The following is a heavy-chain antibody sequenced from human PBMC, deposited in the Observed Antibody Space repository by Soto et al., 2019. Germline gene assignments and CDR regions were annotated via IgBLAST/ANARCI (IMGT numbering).Heavy chain of an antibody. D-gene: IGHD2-2*01. J-gene: IGHJ5*02. V-gene: IGHV4-39*01. CDR1: GGSISSSSYY. CDR2: IYYSGST. Sequence: QLQLQESGPGLVKPSETLSLTCTVSGGSISSSSYYWGWIRQPPGKGLEWIGSIYYSGSTYYNPSLKSRVTISVDTSKNQFSLKLSSVTAADTAVYYCARQPYCSSTSWYPFSNWFDPWGQGTLVTVSS. CDR3: ARQPYCSSTSWYPFSNWFDP.